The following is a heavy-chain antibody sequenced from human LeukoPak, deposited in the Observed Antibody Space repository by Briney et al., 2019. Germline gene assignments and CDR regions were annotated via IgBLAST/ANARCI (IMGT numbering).Heavy chain of an antibody. J-gene: IGHJ4*02. Sequence: GGSLRLSCAASGFTFSSYGMHWVRQAPGKGLEWVAVIWYDGSNKYYADSVEGRFTIFRDNAQNSLFLQMDSLRDEDTAVYYCARGSVWNYEDYWGQGTLVTVSS. CDR1: GFTFSSYG. CDR2: IWYDGSNK. D-gene: IGHD1-7*01. CDR3: ARGSVWNYEDY. V-gene: IGHV3-33*01.